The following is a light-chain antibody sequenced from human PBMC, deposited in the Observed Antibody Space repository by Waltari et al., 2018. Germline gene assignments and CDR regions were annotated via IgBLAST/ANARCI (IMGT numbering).Light chain of an antibody. CDR2: QDN. Sequence: SSSLPHAPSVSVSPDQTVRLICSVSHFVMTYAYCYPQRPRPSPLLVIYQDNKRPSGFPERFSGSNAGNTATLTISGTQVMDEAVYYCQAWDNNSVPFGGGTKLTVL. CDR3: QAWDNNSVP. CDR1: HFVMTY. J-gene: IGLJ2*01. V-gene: IGLV3-1*01.